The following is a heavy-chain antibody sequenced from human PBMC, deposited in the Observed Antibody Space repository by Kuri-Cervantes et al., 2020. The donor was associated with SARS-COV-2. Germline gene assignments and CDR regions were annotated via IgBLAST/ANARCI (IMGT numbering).Heavy chain of an antibody. Sequence: GESLKISCAASGFTFSSYEMNWVRQAPGKGLEWVSSISGSSSYIYYADSVKGRFTISRDNAKNSLYLQMNSLRAEDTAVYYCASGQYYGSGSYWVPEYFDYWGQGTLVTVSS. CDR3: ASGQYYGSGSYWVPEYFDY. CDR1: GFTFSSYE. V-gene: IGHV3-21*01. J-gene: IGHJ4*02. CDR2: ISGSSSYI. D-gene: IGHD3-10*01.